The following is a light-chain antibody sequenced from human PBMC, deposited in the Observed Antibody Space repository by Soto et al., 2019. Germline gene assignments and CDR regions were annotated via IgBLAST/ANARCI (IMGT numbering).Light chain of an antibody. CDR3: QQYGSIP. V-gene: IGKV3-20*01. CDR1: QSVSSSY. Sequence: EIVLTQSPGTLSLSPGERATLSCRASQSVSSSYLAWYQQKPGQAPRLLIYGASSRATGIPDRFSGSGSGTDFALTISRLEPEDFAVYYCQQYGSIPFGQGTRLEIK. CDR2: GAS. J-gene: IGKJ5*01.